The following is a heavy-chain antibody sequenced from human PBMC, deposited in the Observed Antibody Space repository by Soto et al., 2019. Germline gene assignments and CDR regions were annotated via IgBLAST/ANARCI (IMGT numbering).Heavy chain of an antibody. CDR2: ISPYNVHT. CDR3: ARLYYEFLTGSYTVGAAHAFDF. CDR1: GYTFTTYG. J-gene: IGHJ3*01. Sequence: QVRLVQSGAEVKKPGASMTVSCQASGYTFTTYGLSWVRQAPGQGLEWMGWISPYNVHTTSAQKLQGRVTLSTDTTARTEFIELRSLRSDGTAIYYRARLYYEFLTGSYTVGAAHAFDFWGQGTMVTVSS. V-gene: IGHV1-18*01. D-gene: IGHD3-9*01.